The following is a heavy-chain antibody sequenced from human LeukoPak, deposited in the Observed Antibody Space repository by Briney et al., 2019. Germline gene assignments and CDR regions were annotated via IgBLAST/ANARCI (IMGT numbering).Heavy chain of an antibody. V-gene: IGHV3-11*04. CDR1: GFTFSDYY. Sequence: GGSLRLSCAASGFTFSDYYMSWIRQAPGKGLEWVSYISSSGSTIYYADSVKGRFTISRDNAKNSLYLQMISLRAEDTAVYYCASTGLWDDAFDIWGQGTMVTVSS. CDR3: ASTGLWDDAFDI. D-gene: IGHD3-10*01. CDR2: ISSSGSTI. J-gene: IGHJ3*02.